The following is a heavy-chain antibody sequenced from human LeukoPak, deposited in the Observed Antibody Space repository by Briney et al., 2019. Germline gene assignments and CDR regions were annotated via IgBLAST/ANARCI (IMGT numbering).Heavy chain of an antibody. CDR3: ARAGYSGLTDFDY. D-gene: IGHD5-12*01. CDR2: ISSSGSTI. CDR1: GFTFSDYY. Sequence: PGGSLRLSCAASGFTFSDYYMSWIRQAPGKGLEWGSYISSSGSTIYYADSVKGRFTISRDNAKNSLYLQMNSLRAEDTAVYYCARAGYSGLTDFDYWGQGTLVTVSS. J-gene: IGHJ4*02. V-gene: IGHV3-11*01.